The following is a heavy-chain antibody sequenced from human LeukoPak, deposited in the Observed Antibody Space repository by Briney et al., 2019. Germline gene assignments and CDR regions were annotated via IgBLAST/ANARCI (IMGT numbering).Heavy chain of an antibody. CDR2: IGYDGSNK. Sequence: GGSLRLSCAASGFTFSSYGMHWVRQAPGKGLEGVAVIGYDGSNKYYADSVKGRFTISRDNSKNTLYLQMNSLRAEDTAVYYCARDSGLRYFDWLPDYWGQGTLVTVSS. D-gene: IGHD3-9*01. J-gene: IGHJ4*02. CDR3: ARDSGLRYFDWLPDY. V-gene: IGHV3-33*08. CDR1: GFTFSSYG.